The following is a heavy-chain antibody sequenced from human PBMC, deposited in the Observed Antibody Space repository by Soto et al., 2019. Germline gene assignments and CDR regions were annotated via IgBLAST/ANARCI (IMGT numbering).Heavy chain of an antibody. CDR3: ARRGSGCYYDY. V-gene: IGHV3-23*01. D-gene: IGHD6-19*01. CDR1: GFTFSNYA. J-gene: IGHJ4*02. CDR2: ISGSGDST. Sequence: EVQLLESGGGLVQPGGSLRLSCAASGFTFSNYAMNWVRQAPVKGLEWVSVISGSGDSTYHADSVKGRFTISRDNSKNTLYLQMNSLRAEDTAVYYCARRGSGCYYDYWGQGTLVTVSS.